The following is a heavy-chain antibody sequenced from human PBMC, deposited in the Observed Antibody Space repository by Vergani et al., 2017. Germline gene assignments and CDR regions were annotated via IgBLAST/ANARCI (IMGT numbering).Heavy chain of an antibody. CDR3: YTDYHDY. Sequence: EVQVVESGGGLIKPGGSLRLSCVVSGITFKNAWINWVRQAPGKGLEWICRIRSKNDGGTADYAAPLKGRFTISRDDSKESAFLLVNNLKTEDTAVYFCYTDYHDYWGQGTLVTVSS. CDR2: IRSKNDGGTA. D-gene: IGHD2-2*02. J-gene: IGHJ4*02. CDR1: GITFKNAW. V-gene: IGHV3-15*01.